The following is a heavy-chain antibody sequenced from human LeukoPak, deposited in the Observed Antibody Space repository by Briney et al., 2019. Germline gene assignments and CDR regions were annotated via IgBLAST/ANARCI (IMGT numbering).Heavy chain of an antibody. CDR3: ARGGEGIAAAGTLLVYFDY. D-gene: IGHD6-13*01. Sequence: ASVKVPCKASGDTFTSYGISWVRQAPGQGIEWLARIIPVFGTTNYARKFRGRVTVSTDDSTSTAFLELSSLTPEDTAVYYCARGGEGIAAAGTLLVYFDYWGQGTLVTVSS. J-gene: IGHJ4*02. CDR1: GDTFTSYG. V-gene: IGHV1-69*05. CDR2: IIPVFGTT.